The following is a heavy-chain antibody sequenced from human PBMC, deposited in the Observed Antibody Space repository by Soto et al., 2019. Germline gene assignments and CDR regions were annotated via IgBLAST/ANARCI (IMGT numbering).Heavy chain of an antibody. J-gene: IGHJ4*02. CDR1: GFTFSSYG. CDR2: ISYDGSNK. CDR3: AKDSLNFDWLIKTSIDY. V-gene: IGHV3-30*18. D-gene: IGHD3-9*01. Sequence: GGSLRLSCAASGFTFSSYGMHWVRQAPGKGLEWVAVISYDGSNKYYADSVKGRFTISRDNSKNALYLQMNSLRAEDTAVYYCAKDSLNFDWLIKTSIDYWGQGTLVTVSS.